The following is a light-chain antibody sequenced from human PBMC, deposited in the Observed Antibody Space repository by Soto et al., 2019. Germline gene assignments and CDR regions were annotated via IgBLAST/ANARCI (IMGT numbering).Light chain of an antibody. CDR2: EVS. V-gene: IGLV2-23*02. CDR1: SSDIGSYNL. CDR3: CSFASSTTPLYV. Sequence: QSALTQPASVSGSPGQSITISCTGISSDIGSYNLVSWYQQHPGKAPKLMIYEVSKRPSGVSNRFSGSKSGNTASLPISGLQAEDEADYYCCSFASSTTPLYVFGTGTKLTVL. J-gene: IGLJ1*01.